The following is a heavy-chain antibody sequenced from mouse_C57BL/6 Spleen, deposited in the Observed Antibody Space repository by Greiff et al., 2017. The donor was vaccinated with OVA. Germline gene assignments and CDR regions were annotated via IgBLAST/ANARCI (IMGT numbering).Heavy chain of an antibody. D-gene: IGHD2-4*01. J-gene: IGHJ3*01. Sequence: QFQLHQSDALLVKPGASVKISCKVSAYTFTDHTIPWMKQRLEQGREWIGYIYPRDGSTKYNEKFKGKATLTADKSSSTAYMQLNSLTSEDSAVYFCAMYYDYDEAWFAYWGQGTLVTVSA. CDR3: AMYYDYDEAWFAY. CDR1: AYTFTDHT. V-gene: IGHV1-78*01. CDR2: IYPRDGST.